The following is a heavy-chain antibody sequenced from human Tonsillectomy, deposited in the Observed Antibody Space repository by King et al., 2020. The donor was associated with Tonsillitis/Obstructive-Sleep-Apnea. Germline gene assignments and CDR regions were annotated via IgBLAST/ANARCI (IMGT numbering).Heavy chain of an antibody. CDR1: GFTFSDYY. Sequence: VQLVESGGGLVKPGGSLRLSCAASGFTFSDYYMSWIRQAPGKGLEWVSYISSRSSYTNYADSVKGRFTISRDNAKNSRYLQLNSLRAEDTAGYYCARALAVAGTGGVGDYWGQGTLVTVSS. CDR3: ARALAVAGTGGVGDY. D-gene: IGHD6-19*01. V-gene: IGHV3-11*05. CDR2: ISSRSSYT. J-gene: IGHJ4*02.